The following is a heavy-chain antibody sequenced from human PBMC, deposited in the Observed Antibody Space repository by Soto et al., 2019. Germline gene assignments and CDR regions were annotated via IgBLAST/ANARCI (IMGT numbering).Heavy chain of an antibody. Sequence: QVQLQESGPGLVKPSETLSLTCTVSGGSISSYYWSWIRQPPGKGLEWIGYIYYSGSTNYNPSLKSRVTISVDTSKSQFSLNVSSVTAADPAVYYCASSRRYGDYIWQVPYYCYGMDVWGQGTTVTVSS. V-gene: IGHV4-59*01. CDR1: GGSISSYY. D-gene: IGHD4-17*01. J-gene: IGHJ6*02. CDR2: IYYSGST. CDR3: ASSRRYGDYIWQVPYYCYGMDV.